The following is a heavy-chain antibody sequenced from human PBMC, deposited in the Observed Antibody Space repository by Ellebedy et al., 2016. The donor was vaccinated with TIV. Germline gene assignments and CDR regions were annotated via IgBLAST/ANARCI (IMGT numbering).Heavy chain of an antibody. J-gene: IGHJ5*02. V-gene: IGHV1-18*04. CDR3: ARFGPRIRSDWGGRYNWFDP. CDR2: ISSYNGNT. Sequence: AASVKVSCKATGYTFTSYGISWVRQAPGQGLEWMGGISSYNGNTHYAQNLQGRLTMTTDTSTSTAYMELRNLRSADTAVYYCARFGPRIRSDWGGRYNWFDPWGQGTLVTVSS. D-gene: IGHD3-16*01. CDR1: GYTFTSYG.